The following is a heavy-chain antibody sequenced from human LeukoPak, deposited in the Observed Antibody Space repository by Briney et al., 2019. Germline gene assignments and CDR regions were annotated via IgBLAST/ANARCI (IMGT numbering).Heavy chain of an antibody. Sequence: GGSLRLSCAGSGFTFSDYYMDWVRQAPGKGLEWVGRTRNKANSYTTEYAASVKGRFTISRDDSKSSLYLQMNSLKTEDTAVYYCAGLTRARGFDSWGQGTLVTVSS. V-gene: IGHV3-72*01. J-gene: IGHJ5*01. CDR2: TRNKANSYTT. CDR3: AGLTRARGFDS. D-gene: IGHD3-10*01. CDR1: GFTFSDYY.